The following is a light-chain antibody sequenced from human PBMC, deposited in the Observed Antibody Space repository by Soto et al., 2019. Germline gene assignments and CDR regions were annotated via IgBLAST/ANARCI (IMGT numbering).Light chain of an antibody. J-gene: IGKJ1*01. CDR2: GPS. CDR1: QSVGGN. V-gene: IGKV3-15*01. Sequence: EIEMTQSPGTLSVSPGERATLSCRASQSVGGNLAWYQQKPGQAPRLLIYGPSTRATGIPARFSGSGSGTEFTLTISSLQSEDFAVYYCQQYNNWPRTFGQGTKVEVK. CDR3: QQYNNWPRT.